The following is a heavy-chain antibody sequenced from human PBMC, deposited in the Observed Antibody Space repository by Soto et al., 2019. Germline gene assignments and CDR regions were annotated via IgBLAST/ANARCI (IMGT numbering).Heavy chain of an antibody. CDR2: VYNGGVT. CDR1: GGSISSINYY. D-gene: IGHD3-16*02. V-gene: IGHV4-39*01. Sequence: SETLSLTCAVPGGSISSINYYWGWIRQPPGKGLEWIGIVYNGGVTYYNPSLKSRVTISIDTPKSQFSLKLSSVTASDTAVYYCARGFPLWFDPWGQGTLVTVSS. J-gene: IGHJ5*02. CDR3: ARGFPLWFDP.